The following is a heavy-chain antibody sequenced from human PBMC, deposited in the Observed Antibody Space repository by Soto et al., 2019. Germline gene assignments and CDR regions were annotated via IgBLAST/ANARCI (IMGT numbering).Heavy chain of an antibody. V-gene: IGHV4-30-4*01. D-gene: IGHD3-22*01. CDR2: IYYSGST. J-gene: IGHJ4*02. CDR3: ARESTDYYDSSGYFLFDY. CDR1: GGSISSGDYY. Sequence: PSETLSLTCTVSGGSISSGDYYWSWIRQPPGKGLEWIGYIYYSGSTYYNPSLKSRVTISVDTSKNQFSLKLSSVTAADTAVYYCARESTDYYDSSGYFLFDYWGQGTLVTVSS.